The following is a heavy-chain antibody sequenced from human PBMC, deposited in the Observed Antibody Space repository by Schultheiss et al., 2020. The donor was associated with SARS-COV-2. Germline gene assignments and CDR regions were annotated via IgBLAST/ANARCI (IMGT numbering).Heavy chain of an antibody. CDR2: ISGSGGST. J-gene: IGHJ4*02. CDR1: GFTFSTFA. D-gene: IGHD2-2*01. CDR3: AKDIVRVVPAFYFDY. Sequence: GGSLRLSCAGSGFTFSTFAMTWVRQAPGKGLEWVSAISGSGGSTYYADSVKGRFTISRDNSKNTLYLQMNSLRAEDTAVYYCAKDIVRVVPAFYFDYWGQGTLVTVSS. V-gene: IGHV3-23*01.